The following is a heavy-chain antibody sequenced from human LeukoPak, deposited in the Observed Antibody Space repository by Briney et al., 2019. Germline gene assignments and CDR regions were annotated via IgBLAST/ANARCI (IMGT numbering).Heavy chain of an antibody. Sequence: GGSLRLSYAASGFTFSKSWMNWVRQAPGKGLEWVANIREDGSEKDCVDSVKGRFTISRDNAKNSLYLQMNSLRVEDTAAYYCARGGESRAMLHHWGQGTLVTVSS. J-gene: IGHJ4*02. D-gene: IGHD3-16*01. CDR1: GFTFSKSW. V-gene: IGHV3-7*04. CDR3: ARGGESRAMLHH. CDR2: IREDGSEK.